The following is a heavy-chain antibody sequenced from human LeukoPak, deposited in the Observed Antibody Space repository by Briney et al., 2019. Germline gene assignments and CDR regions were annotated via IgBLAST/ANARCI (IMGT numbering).Heavy chain of an antibody. Sequence: SETLSLTCAVYGGSFSGYYWSWIRQPPGKGLEWIGEINHSGSTNYNPSLKSRVTISVDTSKNQFSLKLSSVTAADTAVYYCARDREVTNYYYYGMDLWGHGTLVTVSS. J-gene: IGHJ6*02. D-gene: IGHD2-21*02. CDR3: ARDREVTNYYYYGMDL. CDR2: INHSGST. CDR1: GGSFSGYY. V-gene: IGHV4-34*01.